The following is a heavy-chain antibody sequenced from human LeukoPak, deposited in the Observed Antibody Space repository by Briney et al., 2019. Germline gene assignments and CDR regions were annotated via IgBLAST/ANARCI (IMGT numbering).Heavy chain of an antibody. CDR3: AKDVDFWSGYPYYFDY. CDR2: IRYDGSIK. Sequence: GGSLRLSCAASGFTFSSYGMHWVRQAPGKGLEWVAFIRYDGSIKYYADSVKGRFTISRDNSKNTLYLQMNSLRAEDTAVYYCAKDVDFWSGYPYYFDYWGQGTLVTVSS. J-gene: IGHJ4*02. V-gene: IGHV3-30*02. D-gene: IGHD3-3*01. CDR1: GFTFSSYG.